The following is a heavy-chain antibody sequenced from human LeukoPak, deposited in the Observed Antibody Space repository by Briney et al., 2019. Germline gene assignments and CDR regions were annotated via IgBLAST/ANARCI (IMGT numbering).Heavy chain of an antibody. CDR1: GFTFRSYG. CDR2: ISSAGGNI. J-gene: IGHJ4*02. V-gene: IGHV3-48*01. D-gene: IGHD2-8*01. CDR3: AIWMGNNGDFTGPLDY. Sequence: GGSLRLSCAASGFTFRSYGLSWFRQAPGKGLGWVSYISSAGGNINYADSVKGRFIISRDSGKNSLYLQMNSLRAEDTAVYYCAIWMGNNGDFTGPLDYWGQGTLVTVSS.